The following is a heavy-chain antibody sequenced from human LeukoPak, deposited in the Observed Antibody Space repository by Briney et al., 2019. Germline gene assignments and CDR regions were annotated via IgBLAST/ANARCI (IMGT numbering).Heavy chain of an antibody. V-gene: IGHV4-59*01. CDR1: GGSISSYY. Sequence: ASETLSLTCTVSGGSISSYYWSWMRQLPGKGLEWIGYIYYSGSTEYNPSLKSRVTMSVDTSKNQFSLKLSSVTAADTAVYYCARDRGHYYGMHVWGQGTTVTVSS. CDR2: IYYSGST. J-gene: IGHJ6*02. CDR3: ARDRGHYYGMHV. D-gene: IGHD5-12*01.